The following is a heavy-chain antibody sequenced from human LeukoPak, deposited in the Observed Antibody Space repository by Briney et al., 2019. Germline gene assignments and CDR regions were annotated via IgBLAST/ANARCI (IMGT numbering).Heavy chain of an antibody. Sequence: PSETLSLTCAVSGGSITSGNWWTWVRQSPGKGLEWIGEIHHGGTTNYNPSLKSRVTISVDKSKNQFSLKLNSVTAADTAVYYCARAEADYYYDSSGQYYFDYWGQGTLVTVSS. D-gene: IGHD3-22*01. CDR1: GGSITSGNW. CDR2: IHHGGTT. CDR3: ARAEADYYYDSSGQYYFDY. J-gene: IGHJ4*02. V-gene: IGHV4-4*02.